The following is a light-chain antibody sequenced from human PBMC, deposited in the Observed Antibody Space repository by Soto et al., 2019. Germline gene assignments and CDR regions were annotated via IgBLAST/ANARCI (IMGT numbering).Light chain of an antibody. V-gene: IGKV3-11*01. J-gene: IGKJ4*01. CDR3: QQRSNWPPFT. CDR2: DAS. Sequence: EIVLTQSPATLSLSPGERATLSCRASQSVSSYFAWYQQKPGQPPRLLIFDASNRATGIPARFSGSGSGTKFTHTISSIQAEDFAVYYCQQRSNWPPFTFGGGTKVEIK. CDR1: QSVSSY.